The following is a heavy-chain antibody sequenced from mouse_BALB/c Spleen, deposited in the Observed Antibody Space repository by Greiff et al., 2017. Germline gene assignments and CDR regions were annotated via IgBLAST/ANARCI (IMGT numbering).Heavy chain of an antibody. CDR3: ARVYGYDGGNYFDD. Sequence: EVMLVESGGGLVQPGGSLKLSCAASGFTFSSYGMSWVRQTPDKRLELVATINSNGGSTYYPDSVKGRFTISRDNAKNTLYLQMSSQKSEDTAMYYCARVYGYDGGNYFDDWGQGTTLTVSS. CDR1: GFTFSSYG. CDR2: INSNGGST. J-gene: IGHJ2*01. D-gene: IGHD2-2*01. V-gene: IGHV5-6-3*01.